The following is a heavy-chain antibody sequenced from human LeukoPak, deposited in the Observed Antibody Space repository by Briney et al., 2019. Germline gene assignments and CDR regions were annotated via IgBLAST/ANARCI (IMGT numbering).Heavy chain of an antibody. CDR3: ARDYGDYLEYFQH. V-gene: IGHV3-30*03. CDR1: GFTFSSYG. J-gene: IGHJ1*01. D-gene: IGHD4-17*01. Sequence: GGSLRLSCAASGFTFSSYGMHWVRQAPGKGLEWVAVISYDGSNKYYADSVKGRFTISRDNSKTTLYLQMNSLRAEDTAVYYCARDYGDYLEYFQHWGQGTLVTVSS. CDR2: ISYDGSNK.